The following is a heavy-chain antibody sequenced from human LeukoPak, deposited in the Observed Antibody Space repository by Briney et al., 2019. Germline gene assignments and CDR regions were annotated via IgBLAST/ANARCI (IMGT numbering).Heavy chain of an antibody. V-gene: IGHV4-39*01. J-gene: IGHJ4*02. CDR3: ARRSSFYSFDY. Sequence: SETLSLTRTVSGGSISSSSYYWGWIRQPPGKGLEWIGSIYYSGSTYYNPSLKSRVTISVDTSKNQFSLKLSSVTAADTAVYYCARRSSFYSFDYWGQGTLVTVSS. D-gene: IGHD2-15*01. CDR1: GGSISSSSYY. CDR2: IYYSGST.